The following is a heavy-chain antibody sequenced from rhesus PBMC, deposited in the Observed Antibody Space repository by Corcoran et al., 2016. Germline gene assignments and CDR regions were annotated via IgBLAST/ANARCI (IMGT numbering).Heavy chain of an antibody. CDR1: WVSIRASYS. D-gene: IGHD3-22*01. CDR2: IYGSGGST. J-gene: IGHJ4*01. CDR3: ARDASTGVII. V-gene: IGHV4S7*01. Sequence: QVQLQESGPGLVKPSETLSLTCAVSWVSIRASYSWSWLRQPPGKGLECIWYIYGSGGSTYYNPSLKSRVTMSTDTSKNQFSLKLSSVTAADTAVYYCARDASTGVIIWGQGVLVTVSS.